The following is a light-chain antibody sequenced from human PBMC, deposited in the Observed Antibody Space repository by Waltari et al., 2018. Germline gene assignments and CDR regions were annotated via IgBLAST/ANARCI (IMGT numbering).Light chain of an antibody. CDR1: ESLLYTSNNQNF. J-gene: IGKJ4*01. V-gene: IGKV4-1*01. Sequence: DIVMTQSPESLAVSLGERATITCRASESLLYTSNNQNFLAWYQRKAGQPPKLLFYWASVRESGVPDRFSASGSGKDFILSISSLQAEDVAVYYCQQYYTSPLTFGGGTKVEIK. CDR3: QQYYTSPLT. CDR2: WAS.